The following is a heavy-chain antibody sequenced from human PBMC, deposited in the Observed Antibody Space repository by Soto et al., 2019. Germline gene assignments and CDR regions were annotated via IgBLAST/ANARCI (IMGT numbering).Heavy chain of an antibody. CDR2: INPNNGDT. V-gene: IGHV1-2*02. CDR1: GYTFTGYY. D-gene: IGHD5-18*01. Sequence: QVQLVQSGAEVKKPGASVRVSCKAPGYTFTGYYIHWVRQAPGQGLEWMGWINPNNGDTTYVQKFQGRVTMTRDTSISTAYMELSRLTSDDTAVYSCARGEYNYGQYCFDSWGQGTLVTVSS. J-gene: IGHJ4*02. CDR3: ARGEYNYGQYCFDS.